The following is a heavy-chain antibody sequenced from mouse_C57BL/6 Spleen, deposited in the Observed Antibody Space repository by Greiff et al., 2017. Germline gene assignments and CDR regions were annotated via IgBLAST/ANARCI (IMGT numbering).Heavy chain of an antibody. CDR1: GFNIKDYY. Sequence: EVNLVESGAELVRPGASVKLSCTASGFNIKDYYMHWVKQRPEQGLEWIGRIDPEDGDTEYAPKFQGKATMTADTSSNTAYLQLSSLTSEDTAVYYCTFYGNLAWFAYWGQGTLVTVSA. CDR3: TFYGNLAWFAY. V-gene: IGHV14-1*01. D-gene: IGHD2-1*01. J-gene: IGHJ3*01. CDR2: IDPEDGDT.